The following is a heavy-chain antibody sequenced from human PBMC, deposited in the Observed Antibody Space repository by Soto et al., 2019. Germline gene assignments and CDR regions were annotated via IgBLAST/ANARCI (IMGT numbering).Heavy chain of an antibody. CDR3: AGDEYYVVGWFDP. V-gene: IGHV1-18*01. J-gene: IGHJ5*02. Sequence: QVQLVQSGAEVKKPGASVKVSCKASGYTFTSYGISWVRQAPGQGLEWMGWISAYNGNTNYAQKLQGRVTMTTDTXTSRASVELGSLRSDDAAVYYCAGDEYYVVGWFDPWGQGTLVTVSS. D-gene: IGHD1-26*01. CDR2: ISAYNGNT. CDR1: GYTFTSYG.